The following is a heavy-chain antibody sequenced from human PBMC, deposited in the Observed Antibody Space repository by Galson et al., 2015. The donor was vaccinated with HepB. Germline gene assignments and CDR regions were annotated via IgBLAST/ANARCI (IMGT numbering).Heavy chain of an antibody. Sequence: SLRLSCAASGFTFSSYAMHWVRQAPGKGLEWVAVISYDGSNKYYADSVKGRFTISRDNSKNTLYLQMTSLRAEDTAVYYCARGRTMTPGDYWGQGTLVTVSS. CDR2: ISYDGSNK. J-gene: IGHJ4*02. CDR3: ARGRTMTPGDY. D-gene: IGHD4-11*01. V-gene: IGHV3-30-3*01. CDR1: GFTFSSYA.